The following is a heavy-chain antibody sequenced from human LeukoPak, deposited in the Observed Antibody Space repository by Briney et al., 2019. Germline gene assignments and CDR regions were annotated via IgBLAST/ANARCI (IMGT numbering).Heavy chain of an antibody. Sequence: GGSLRLSCAASGFTFSSMNWVRQAPGKGLEWVSSISSSSSYIYYADSVKGRFTISRDNAKNSLYLQMNSLRAEDTAVYYCARVHDYGDQTHFDYWGQGTLVTVSS. CDR2: ISSSSSYI. CDR1: GFTFSS. J-gene: IGHJ4*02. D-gene: IGHD4-17*01. V-gene: IGHV3-21*01. CDR3: ARVHDYGDQTHFDY.